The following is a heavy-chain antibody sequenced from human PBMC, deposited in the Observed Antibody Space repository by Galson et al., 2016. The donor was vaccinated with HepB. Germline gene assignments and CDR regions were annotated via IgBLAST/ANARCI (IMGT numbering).Heavy chain of an antibody. D-gene: IGHD5-12*01. V-gene: IGHV1-2*02. Sequence: SVKVSCKASGYIFTDKYLHWVRQAPGQGLEWTGWINPKTGGANSAQKFQGRVTMTRDTSISTAYMEVSRLTSDDTAVYFCARVKWLERAYDVWGQGTMVTVSS. CDR3: ARVKWLERAYDV. CDR2: INPKTGGA. J-gene: IGHJ3*01. CDR1: GYIFTDKY.